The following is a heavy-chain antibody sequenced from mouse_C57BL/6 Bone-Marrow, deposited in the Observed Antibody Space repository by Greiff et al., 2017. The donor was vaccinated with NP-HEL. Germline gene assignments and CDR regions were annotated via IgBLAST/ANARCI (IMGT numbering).Heavy chain of an antibody. CDR3: ARGLLLLRFYAMDY. Sequence: EVQVVESGGGLVKPGGSLKLSCAASGFTFSSYAMSWVRQTPEKRLEWVATISDGGSYTYYPDNVKGRFTISRDNAKNNLYLQMSQLKSEDTAMYYCARGLLLLRFYAMDYWGQGTSVTVSS. CDR1: GFTFSSYA. CDR2: ISDGGSYT. J-gene: IGHJ4*01. D-gene: IGHD1-1*01. V-gene: IGHV5-4*01.